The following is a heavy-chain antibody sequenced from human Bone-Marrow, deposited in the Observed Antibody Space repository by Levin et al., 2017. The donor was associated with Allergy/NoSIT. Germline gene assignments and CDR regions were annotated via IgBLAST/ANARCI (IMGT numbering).Heavy chain of an antibody. Sequence: PGGSLRLSCAASGFTFDDYAMHWVRQAPGKGLEWVSGISWNSSSIGYADSVKGRFTISRDNAKNSLYLQMNSLRAEDTALYYCAKWGGGGTHYDFWSGSPDYYYYGMDVWGQGTTVTVSS. CDR2: ISWNSSSI. CDR3: AKWGGGGTHYDFWSGSPDYYYYGMDV. V-gene: IGHV3-9*01. J-gene: IGHJ6*02. D-gene: IGHD3-3*01. CDR1: GFTFDDYA.